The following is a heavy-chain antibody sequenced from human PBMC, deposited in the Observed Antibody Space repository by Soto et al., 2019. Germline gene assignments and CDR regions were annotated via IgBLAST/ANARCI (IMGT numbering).Heavy chain of an antibody. D-gene: IGHD2-15*01. CDR3: ALSCSGGKCEY. V-gene: IGHV1-46*01. CDR1: GYTFTSYY. CDR2: INPSGGST. Sequence: ASVKVSCKASGYTFTSYYMHWVRQAPGQGLEWMGIINPSGGSTSYAQKFQGRVTMTRDTSTSTVYMELSSLRSEDTAVYYCALSCSGGKCEYWGKGCRVAVSS. J-gene: IGHJ4*02.